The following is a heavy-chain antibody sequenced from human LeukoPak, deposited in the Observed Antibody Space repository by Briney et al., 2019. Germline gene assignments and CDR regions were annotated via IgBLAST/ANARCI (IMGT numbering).Heavy chain of an antibody. J-gene: IGHJ6*02. CDR1: GFTFNYAW. V-gene: IGHV3-15*04. CDR3: TTDEDWNYARKDV. Sequence: GGSLRLSCAASGFTFNYAWMSWVRQVPGKGLEWVGQTVSEIDGGTTDYAAPVKGRFTISRDDSKSTLYLQMNSLKIEDTAVYYCTTDEDWNYARKDVWGQGATVTVSS. CDR2: TVSEIDGGTT. D-gene: IGHD1-7*01.